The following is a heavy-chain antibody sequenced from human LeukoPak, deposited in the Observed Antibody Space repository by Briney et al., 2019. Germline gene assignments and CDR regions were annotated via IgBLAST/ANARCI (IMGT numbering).Heavy chain of an antibody. J-gene: IGHJ4*02. D-gene: IGHD2-2*01. V-gene: IGHV3-30*02. CDR1: GFTFSSYG. CDR3: AKEREGYCSSTSCYGDEV. CDR2: IRYDGSNK. Sequence: GGSLRLSCAASGFTFSSYGLHWVRQAPGKGLEWVAFIRYDGSNKYYADSVKGRFTISRDNSKNTLYLQMNSLRAEDTAVYYCAKEREGYCSSTSCYGDEVWGQGTLVTVSS.